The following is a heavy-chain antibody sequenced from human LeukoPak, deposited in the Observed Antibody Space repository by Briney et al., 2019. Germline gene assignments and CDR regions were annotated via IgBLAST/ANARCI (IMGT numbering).Heavy chain of an antibody. J-gene: IGHJ4*02. CDR3: AKDKYDSSGYYTPYYFDY. CDR2: ISGSGGST. V-gene: IGHV3-23*01. CDR1: GFTFSSYA. D-gene: IGHD3-22*01. Sequence: GGSLRLSCAASGFTFSSYAMSWVRQAPGKGLEWVSAISGSGGSTYYADSVKGRFTISRDNSKNTLYLQMNSLRAEDTAVYYCAKDKYDSSGYYTPYYFDYWGQGTLVTVSS.